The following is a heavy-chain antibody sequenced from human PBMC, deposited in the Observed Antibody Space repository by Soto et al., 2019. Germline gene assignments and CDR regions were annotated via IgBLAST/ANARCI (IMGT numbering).Heavy chain of an antibody. Sequence: QVQLQESGPGRVKPSETLSLTCSVSGGSVRTGSYHWSWIRQPPGKGLEWIGFIPNNGSPDYNPSRKSRVVVSIDRSKNQFSLKVNSVTAADPAVYFCARIGWGGDSWGQGTLVTVSS. CDR1: GGSVRTGSYH. D-gene: IGHD7-27*01. J-gene: IGHJ4*02. CDR2: IPNNGSP. CDR3: ARIGWGGDS. V-gene: IGHV4-61*01.